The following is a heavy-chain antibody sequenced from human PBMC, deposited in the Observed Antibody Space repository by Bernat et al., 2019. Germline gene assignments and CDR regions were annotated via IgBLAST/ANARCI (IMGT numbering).Heavy chain of an antibody. D-gene: IGHD3-10*01. CDR2: INPSGGST. J-gene: IGHJ4*02. Sequence: QVQLVQSGAEVKKPGASVKVSCKASGYTFTSYYMHWLRQAPGQGLEWMGIINPSGGSTSYAQKFKGRVTMTRDTSTSTVYMELGSLRSEDTAVYYCAGSGSYYRPFDYWGQGTLVTVSS. V-gene: IGHV1-46*01. CDR1: GYTFTSYY. CDR3: AGSGSYYRPFDY.